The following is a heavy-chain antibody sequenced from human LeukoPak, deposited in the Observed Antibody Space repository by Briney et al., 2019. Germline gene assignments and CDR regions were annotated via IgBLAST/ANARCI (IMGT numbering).Heavy chain of an antibody. CDR1: GGSISSYY. CDR3: ARERAYSWYADY. CDR2: IYSSGSN. J-gene: IGHJ4*02. D-gene: IGHD6-13*01. Sequence: SETLSLTCTVSGGSISSYYWSWIRQPAGKGLEWIGRIYSSGSNNYNPSLKGRVTMSADTSKNQCSLKASSVNAAGTAGYFCARERAYSWYADYLGEGTLVTDSP. V-gene: IGHV4-4*07.